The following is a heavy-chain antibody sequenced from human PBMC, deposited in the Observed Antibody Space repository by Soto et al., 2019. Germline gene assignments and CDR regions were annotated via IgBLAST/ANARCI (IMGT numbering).Heavy chain of an antibody. CDR3: TAELGFVKLSAV. Sequence: SSVKVSCKPSRGTFLNCFISWVRQASGQGLEWMGGMTPLFGTTDFAKRFQRRLTITTDESKSTAYMELSRLRSEDTVTYYCTAELGFVKLSAVWGQ. V-gene: IGHV1-69*05. D-gene: IGHD7-27*01. J-gene: IGHJ6*02. CDR2: MTPLFGTT. CDR1: RGTFLNCF.